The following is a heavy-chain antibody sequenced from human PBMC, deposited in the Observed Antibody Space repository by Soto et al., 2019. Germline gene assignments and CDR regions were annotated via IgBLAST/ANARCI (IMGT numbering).Heavy chain of an antibody. Sequence: QVQVVESGGGVVQAGRSLRLSCTASGFTFGTYSMHWVRQAPGKGLEWVAVISYDASNTYYADSVKGRFTISRDNSNNGLCPEMHRLRPEDTAVYYCATPQRGYFGLDLWGQGSLVTVSS. CDR1: GFTFGTYS. V-gene: IGHV3-30-3*01. D-gene: IGHD3-9*01. CDR3: ATPQRGYFGLDL. CDR2: ISYDASNT. J-gene: IGHJ5*02.